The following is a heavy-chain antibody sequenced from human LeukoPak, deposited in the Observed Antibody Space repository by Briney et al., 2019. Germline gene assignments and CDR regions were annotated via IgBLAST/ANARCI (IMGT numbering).Heavy chain of an antibody. CDR3: TREPILDYGGNRSCYYYYYGMDV. D-gene: IGHD4-23*01. J-gene: IGHJ6*02. CDR1: GFTLGDYA. Sequence: GGSLRLSRTASGFTLGDYAMSWVRQAPGKGLEWVGFLRSKAYGGTTEYAASVKGRFTISRDDSKSIAYLQMNSLKTEDTAVYYCTREPILDYGGNRSCYYYYYGMDVWGRGTTVTVSS. CDR2: LRSKAYGGTT. V-gene: IGHV3-49*04.